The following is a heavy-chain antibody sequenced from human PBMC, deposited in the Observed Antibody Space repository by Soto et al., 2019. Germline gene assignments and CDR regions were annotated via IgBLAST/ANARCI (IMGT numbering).Heavy chain of an antibody. Sequence: SETLSLTCTVSGGSISSGTYYWGLLRQPPGKGLEWIGSIYDSGSTYYNPSLKSRVTISVDTSKNQFSLNLSSVTAADTAVYPCARHEYSYRFLDYWGQGTLVPVSS. CDR3: ARHEYSYRFLDY. CDR1: GGSISSGTYY. J-gene: IGHJ4*02. CDR2: IYDSGST. V-gene: IGHV4-39*01. D-gene: IGHD5-18*01.